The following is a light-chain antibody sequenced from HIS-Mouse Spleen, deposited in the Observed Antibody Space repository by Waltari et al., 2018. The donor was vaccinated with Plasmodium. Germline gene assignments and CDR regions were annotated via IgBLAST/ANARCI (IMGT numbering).Light chain of an antibody. CDR3: QQYNNWSFT. J-gene: IGKJ3*01. Sequence: SPAPLSVSPGERATLSCRASQSVSSNLAWYQQKPGQAPRLLIYGASTRATGIPARFSGSGSGTEFTLTISSLQSEDFAVYYCQQYNNWSFTFGPGTKVDIK. V-gene: IGKV3-15*01. CDR1: QSVSSN. CDR2: GAS.